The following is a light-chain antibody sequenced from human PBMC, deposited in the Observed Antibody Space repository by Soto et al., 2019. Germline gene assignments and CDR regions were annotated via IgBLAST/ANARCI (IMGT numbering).Light chain of an antibody. CDR1: SSDVGAYKY. Sequence: QSALTQPPSASGSPGQSVTISCTGTSSDVGAYKYVSWYQQYPGKAPKLMIYEVTKRPSGVPDRFPGSKSGNTASLTVSGLQSEAEAPYYCTSYVGPVTWVFGGGTKLTVL. CDR2: EVT. CDR3: TSYVGPVTWV. V-gene: IGLV2-8*01. J-gene: IGLJ3*02.